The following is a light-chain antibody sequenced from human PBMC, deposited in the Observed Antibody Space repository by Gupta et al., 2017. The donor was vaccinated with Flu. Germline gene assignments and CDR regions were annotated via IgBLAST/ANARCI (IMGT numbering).Light chain of an antibody. CDR3: QVRDSTSDHYV. V-gene: IGLV3-21*02. J-gene: IGLJ3*02. CDR1: HIGSKS. Sequence: GQTARVTFGGNHIGSKSVHWYQQKPGQAPVLVVYDDTDRPSGIPERFSGSNSGYTATLTITRVEAGDEADYYCQVRDSTSDHYVFGGGTKLTVL. CDR2: DDT.